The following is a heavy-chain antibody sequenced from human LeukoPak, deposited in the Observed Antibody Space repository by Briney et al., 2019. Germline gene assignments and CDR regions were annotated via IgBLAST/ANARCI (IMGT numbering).Heavy chain of an antibody. CDR2: IYYGGHT. CDR1: GDSMSSYY. J-gene: IGHJ4*02. Sequence: SETLSLTCTVSGDSMSSYYWSWIRRPPGKGLEWIGYIYYGGHTNYNPSLKSRVTISVDTSKNQFSLKMRSVTAADTAVYYCARDRRDTSMVWDYWGQGTLVTVSS. V-gene: IGHV4-59*01. D-gene: IGHD5-18*01. CDR3: ARDRRDTSMVWDY.